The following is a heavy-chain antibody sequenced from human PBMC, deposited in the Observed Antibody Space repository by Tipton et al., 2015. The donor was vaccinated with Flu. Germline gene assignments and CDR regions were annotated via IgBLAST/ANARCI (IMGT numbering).Heavy chain of an antibody. J-gene: IGHJ6*02. CDR1: GFTFSTYW. CDR2: ISTDGSSA. Sequence: GSLRLSCAASGFTFSTYWTHWVRQAPGKGLVWASRISTDGSSANYADSVKGRFTISRDNAKNTLYLQMNSLRAEDTAIYYCASGFYHYYGMDVWGQGTTVTVSS. V-gene: IGHV3-74*01. CDR3: ASGFYHYYGMDV.